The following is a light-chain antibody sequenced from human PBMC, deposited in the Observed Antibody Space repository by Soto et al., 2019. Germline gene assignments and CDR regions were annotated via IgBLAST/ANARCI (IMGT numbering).Light chain of an antibody. J-gene: IGKJ4*01. CDR2: GAS. Sequence: DVQMTQSPSSVSASVGDRVTITCRASQDITSWLAWYQQKPGKAPKLLIYGASSLQGGVPLRFSGRGSGTDFTLTISILQPEDFAIYYCQQTNNFPLTFGGGTKVAIK. V-gene: IGKV1-12*01. CDR3: QQTNNFPLT. CDR1: QDITSW.